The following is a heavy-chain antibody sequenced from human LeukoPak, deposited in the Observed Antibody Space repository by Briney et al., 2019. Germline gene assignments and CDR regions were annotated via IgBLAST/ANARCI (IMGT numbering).Heavy chain of an antibody. CDR3: ARHCDLLTAYRAPLDY. V-gene: IGHV4-39*01. J-gene: IGHJ4*02. Sequence: SETLSLTCTVSGGSISSSSYYWGWIRQPPGKGLEWIWSIFYSGSTFYNPSLKSRVTISVDTSKNQFSLTLYSVTAADTAVYYCARHCDLLTAYRAPLDYWGQGTLVTVSS. D-gene: IGHD3-9*01. CDR1: GGSISSSSYY. CDR2: IFYSGST.